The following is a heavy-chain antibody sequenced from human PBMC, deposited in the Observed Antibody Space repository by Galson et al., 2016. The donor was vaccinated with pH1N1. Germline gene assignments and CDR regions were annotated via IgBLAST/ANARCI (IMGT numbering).Heavy chain of an antibody. CDR1: GYTFTTYA. CDR3: ARGGTLSDFWCNYYPYGIDV. V-gene: IGHV1-3*01. CDR2: INAGNGNA. D-gene: IGHD3-3*01. J-gene: IGHJ6*02. Sequence: SVKVSCKASGYTFTTYAIHWVRQAPGQRLEWMGWINAGNGNAKYLQKLQDRVTITRDTSATTAYMDLRSLRSEDTAVYYCARGGTLSDFWCNYYPYGIDVWGQGTPVTVSS.